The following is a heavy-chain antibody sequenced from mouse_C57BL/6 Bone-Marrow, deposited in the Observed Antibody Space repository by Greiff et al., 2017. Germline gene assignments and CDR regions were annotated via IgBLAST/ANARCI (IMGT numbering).Heavy chain of an antibody. V-gene: IGHV1-61*01. CDR1: GYTFPSYW. Sequence: VQLQQPGAELVRPGSSVKLSCKASGYTFPSYWMDWVKQRPGQGLEWIGNIYPSDSETHYNQKFKDKATLTVDKSSSTAYMQLSSLTSEDSAVYYCATVVARSYAMDYWGQGTSVTVSS. J-gene: IGHJ4*01. CDR3: ATVVARSYAMDY. CDR2: IYPSDSET. D-gene: IGHD1-1*01.